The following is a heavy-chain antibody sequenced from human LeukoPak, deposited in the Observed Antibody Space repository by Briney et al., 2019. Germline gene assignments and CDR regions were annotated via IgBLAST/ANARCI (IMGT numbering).Heavy chain of an antibody. CDR2: TYYRSKWSN. CDR3: ARITTAPGSPCAFDI. CDR1: GDSVSSNIAA. Sequence: SQTLSLTCAISGDSVSSNIAAWNWLRQSPSRGLEWLGRTYYRSKWSNDYAVSVKSRITINPDTSKNQFSLQLNSVSPEDTAVYYCARITTAPGSPCAFDIWGQGTMVTVSS. J-gene: IGHJ3*02. D-gene: IGHD3-10*01. V-gene: IGHV6-1*01.